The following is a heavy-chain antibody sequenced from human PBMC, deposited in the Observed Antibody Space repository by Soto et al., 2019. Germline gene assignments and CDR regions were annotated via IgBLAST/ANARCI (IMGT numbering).Heavy chain of an antibody. CDR3: ARGSFGAGSFRAYMDV. D-gene: IGHD3-10*01. Sequence: EVQLVESGGDLVQPGGSLSLSCAASGFTFSSYDMHWVRQAAGKGLEWVSAIGTAGDPYYTDSAKNRFTTSRENAHNSLFLQMNSLRAGDTGVYYCARGSFGAGSFRAYMDVWGRGTTVTVSS. CDR2: IGTAGDP. J-gene: IGHJ6*03. V-gene: IGHV3-13*05. CDR1: GFTFSSYD.